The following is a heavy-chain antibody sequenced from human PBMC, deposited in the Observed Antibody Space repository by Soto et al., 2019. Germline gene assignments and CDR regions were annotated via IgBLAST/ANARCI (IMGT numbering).Heavy chain of an antibody. V-gene: IGHV3-23*01. Sequence: EVQVLESGGGLVQPGGSLRLSCAASGFTFSSYDMSWVRQAPGKGLEWVSGVSASGSITSYADSAKGRFTISRDNSKNTLYLQMNSLRPEDTAVYYCAKGYEISPPIASGWYPNYYYGMDVWGQGTTVTVSS. CDR2: VSASGSIT. J-gene: IGHJ6*02. CDR1: GFTFSSYD. CDR3: AKGYEISPPIASGWYPNYYYGMDV. D-gene: IGHD6-19*01.